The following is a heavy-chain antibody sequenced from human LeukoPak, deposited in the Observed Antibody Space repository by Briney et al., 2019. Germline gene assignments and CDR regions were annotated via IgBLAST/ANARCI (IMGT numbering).Heavy chain of an antibody. Sequence: TLSLTCTVSGGSISSSSYYWGWIRQPPGKGLEWIGYINYSGSTYYNPSLKSRVTISVDTSKNQFSLKLSSVTAADTAVYYCARLLYFGELLPDPYYFDYWGQGALVTVSS. CDR2: INYSGST. V-gene: IGHV4-31*03. J-gene: IGHJ4*02. CDR3: ARLLYFGELLPDPYYFDY. CDR1: GGSISSSSYY. D-gene: IGHD3-10*01.